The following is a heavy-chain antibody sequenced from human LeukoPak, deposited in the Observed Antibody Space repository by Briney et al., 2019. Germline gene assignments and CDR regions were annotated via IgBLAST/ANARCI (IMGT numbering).Heavy chain of an antibody. CDR3: AKDQYCSSTSCYGYYCYYYYMDV. D-gene: IGHD2-2*01. CDR1: GFTFSSYG. J-gene: IGHJ6*03. Sequence: PGGSLRLSCAASGFTFSSYGMHWVRQAPGKGLEWVAFIRYDGSNKYYADSVKGRFTISRDNSKNTLYLQMNSLRAEDTAVYYCAKDQYCSSTSCYGYYCYYYYMDVWGKGTTVTVSS. CDR2: IRYDGSNK. V-gene: IGHV3-30*02.